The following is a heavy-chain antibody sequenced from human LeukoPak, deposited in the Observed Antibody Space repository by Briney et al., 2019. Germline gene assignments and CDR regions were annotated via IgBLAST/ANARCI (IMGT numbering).Heavy chain of an antibody. J-gene: IGHJ5*02. CDR2: IYYSGST. Sequence: SETRSLTCTVSGGSISSSSYYWGWIRKPPGKGLEWLGSIYYSGSTYYNPSLKSRVTISVDTSKNQFSLKLSSVTAADTAVYYCAKTGYYQYNWFDPWGQGTLVTVSS. CDR1: GGSISSSSYY. V-gene: IGHV4-39*01. D-gene: IGHD3-9*01. CDR3: AKTGYYQYNWFDP.